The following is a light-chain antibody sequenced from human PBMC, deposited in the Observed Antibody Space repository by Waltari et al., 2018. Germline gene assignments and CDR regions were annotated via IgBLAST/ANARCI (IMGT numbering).Light chain of an antibody. Sequence: QTVVTQQPSLSVSPGGTVALTCALSFGSLYPTYSATCYQQTPGQAPRTLVYKANARSSGVPDRFSGSILGNTAALTITGAQADDESDYYCALYMGSGIWVFGGGTRLTVL. CDR3: ALYMGSGIWV. V-gene: IGLV8-61*01. J-gene: IGLJ3*02. CDR2: KAN. CDR1: FGSLYPTYS.